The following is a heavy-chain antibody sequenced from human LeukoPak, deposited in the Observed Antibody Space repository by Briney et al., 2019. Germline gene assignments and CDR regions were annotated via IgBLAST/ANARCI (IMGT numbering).Heavy chain of an antibody. CDR2: IHPIFGTT. V-gene: IGHV1-69*05. Sequence: ASVKVSCKASGYTFTSYGISWVRQAPGQGLEWMGGIHPIFGTTNYAQKFQGRVTINTDGSTTTAYMEVSGLRSEDTAIYYCAKISARDYDDYVFDYWGQGTLVIVSS. CDR1: GYTFTSYG. D-gene: IGHD4-17*01. J-gene: IGHJ4*02. CDR3: AKISARDYDDYVFDY.